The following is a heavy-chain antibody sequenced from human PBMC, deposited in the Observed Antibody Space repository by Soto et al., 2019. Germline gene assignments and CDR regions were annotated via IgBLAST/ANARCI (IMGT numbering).Heavy chain of an antibody. Sequence: PGESLKISCKGSGYSFAGYWITWVRQKPGKGLEWMGRIDPSDSQTYYSPSFRGHVTISVTKSITTVFLQWSSLRASDTATYYCARQIYDSDTGPNFQYYFDSWGQGNPVTVSS. CDR3: ARQIYDSDTGPNFQYYFDS. D-gene: IGHD3-22*01. CDR2: IDPSDSQT. CDR1: GYSFAGYW. V-gene: IGHV5-10-1*01. J-gene: IGHJ4*02.